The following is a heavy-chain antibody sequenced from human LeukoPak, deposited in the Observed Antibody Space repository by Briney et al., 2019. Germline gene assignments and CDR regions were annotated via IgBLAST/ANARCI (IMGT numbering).Heavy chain of an antibody. CDR2: ISGSGDIT. CDR3: ATDYYDSSGSYTVDY. V-gene: IGHV3-23*01. Sequence: GGSLRLSCAASGFTFRSYAMSWVRQAPGKGLEWVSVISGSGDITQSADSVKGRFTISRGNSKNTLYLQMNSLRAEDTAVYYCATDYYDSSGSYTVDYWGQGTLVTVSS. J-gene: IGHJ4*02. CDR1: GFTFRSYA. D-gene: IGHD3-22*01.